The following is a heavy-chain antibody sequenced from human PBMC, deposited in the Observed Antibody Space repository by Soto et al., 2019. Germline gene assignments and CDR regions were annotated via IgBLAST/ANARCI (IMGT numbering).Heavy chain of an antibody. V-gene: IGHV1-2*04. CDR3: ARAYIGAPFGMDV. CDR1: GYTFTGYY. Sequence: ASVKVSCKASGYTFTGYYMHWVRQAPGQGLEWMGWINPNSGGTNYAQKFQGWVTRNRDTSISTAYMELSRLRSDDTDVYYCARAYIGAPFGMDVWGQGTTVTVSS. D-gene: IGHD6-13*01. J-gene: IGHJ6*02. CDR2: INPNSGGT.